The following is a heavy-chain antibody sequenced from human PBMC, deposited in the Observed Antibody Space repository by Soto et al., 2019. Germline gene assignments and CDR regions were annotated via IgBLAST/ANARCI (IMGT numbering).Heavy chain of an antibody. D-gene: IGHD5-18*01. J-gene: IGHJ4*02. CDR3: ERLGKRIVDTAMVFDH. CDR1: GDSISSSYYY. V-gene: IGHV4-39*01. Sequence: PSETLSLTCDVSGDSISSSYYYWGWIRQSPGKGLEWIGSIYYTGSTSYNPSLESRVSISVDTSKNQFSLRLSSVTAADTAVYYCERLGKRIVDTAMVFDHWGQGTLVTVSS. CDR2: IYYTGST.